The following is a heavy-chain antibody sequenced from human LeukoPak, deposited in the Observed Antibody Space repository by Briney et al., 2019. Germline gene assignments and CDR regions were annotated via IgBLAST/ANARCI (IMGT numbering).Heavy chain of an antibody. CDR2: ISGPGGST. CDR3: ARDGKGRNRIGYYFDY. D-gene: IGHD3-10*01. J-gene: IGHJ4*02. CDR1: GFPFSNYW. Sequence: PGGSLRLSCAASGFPFSNYWMHWVRQAPGKGLVWVSGISGPGGSTYHADSVKGRFTISRDNAKNSLYLQMNSLRAEDTAVYYCARDGKGRNRIGYYFDYWGQGTLVTVSS. V-gene: IGHV3-74*01.